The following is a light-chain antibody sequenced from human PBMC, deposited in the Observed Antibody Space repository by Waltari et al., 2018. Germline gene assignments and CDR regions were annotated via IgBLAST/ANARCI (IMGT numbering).Light chain of an antibody. CDR2: YDD. CDR3: AAWDDSLNGYV. CDR1: SSHIGNNA. V-gene: IGLV1-36*01. J-gene: IGLJ1*01. Sequence: QSVLTQPPSVSEAPRQRVTLPCSGSSSHIGNNAVTWYQQLPGKAPKLLIYYDDLLPSGVSDRFSGSKSGTSASLAISGLQSEDEADYYCAAWDDSLNGYVFGTGTKVTVL.